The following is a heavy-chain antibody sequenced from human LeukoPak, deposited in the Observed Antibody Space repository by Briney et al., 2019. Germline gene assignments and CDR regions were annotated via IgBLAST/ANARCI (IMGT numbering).Heavy chain of an antibody. CDR1: GYTFTTYY. Sequence: ASVKVSCKASGYTFTTYYIHWVRQAPGQGLEWMGIISSSGGSTSYAQKFQGRVTMTRDMSTSTVYMELSSLRSEDTAVYYCARLVGATQFCDWGQGTLVTVSS. D-gene: IGHD1-26*01. CDR2: ISSSGGST. CDR3: ARLVGATQFCD. V-gene: IGHV1-46*01. J-gene: IGHJ4*02.